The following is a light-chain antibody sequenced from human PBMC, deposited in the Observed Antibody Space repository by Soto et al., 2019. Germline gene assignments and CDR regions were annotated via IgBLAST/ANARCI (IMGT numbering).Light chain of an antibody. J-gene: IGKJ1*01. V-gene: IGKV3-20*01. CDR3: QQYDSSPRT. Sequence: ENVLTQSPGTLSLSPGERATLSCRASQSVSSYSLAWYQQKPGQAPRLAMYGTSNRATGIPDRFSGSGSGTDFTLTISRLEPEDFAVYYCQQYDSSPRTFGQGTKVEIK. CDR2: GTS. CDR1: QSVSSYS.